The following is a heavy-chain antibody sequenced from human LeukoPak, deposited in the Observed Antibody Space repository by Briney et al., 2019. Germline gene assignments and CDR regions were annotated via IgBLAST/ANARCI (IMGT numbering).Heavy chain of an antibody. J-gene: IGHJ6*03. Sequence: ETLSLTCVVYGGAFSGYYWSWIRQPPGKGLEWVANIKQDGSEKYYVDSVKGRFTISRDNAKNSLYLQMNSLRAEDTAVYYCARAVSRYDFWNYYYMDVWGKGTTVTVSS. CDR3: ARAVSRYDFWNYYYMDV. V-gene: IGHV3-7*01. D-gene: IGHD3-3*01. CDR1: GGAFSGYY. CDR2: IKQDGSEK.